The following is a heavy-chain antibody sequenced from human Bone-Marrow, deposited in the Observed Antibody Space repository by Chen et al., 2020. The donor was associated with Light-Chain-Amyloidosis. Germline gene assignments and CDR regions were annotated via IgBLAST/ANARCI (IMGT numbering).Heavy chain of an antibody. V-gene: IGHV4-39*01. CDR3: AELLDNSYAST. D-gene: IGHD3-16*01. CDR2: ISFSGNT. Sequence: QLQLQESGPELAKPSETLSLTCKVSGGSVSSRGFYWGWIRQSPGKGLEWIASISFSGNTYYNPSLKSRVTISIDTSKNQFSMKVTSVTAADTALCYCAELLDNSYASTWGQGTLVTVSS. J-gene: IGHJ5*02. CDR1: GGSVSSRGFY.